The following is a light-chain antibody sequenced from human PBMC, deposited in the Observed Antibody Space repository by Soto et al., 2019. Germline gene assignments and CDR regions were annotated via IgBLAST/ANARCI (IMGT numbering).Light chain of an antibody. CDR2: GAS. V-gene: IGKV3-20*01. Sequence: EIVLTQSPGTLSLSPGERATLSCRASQSVSSSYLAWYQQKPGQAPRLLIYGASSRATGIPDRFSGSGYGTEFTLTISRLEPEDFAVYYCQQYGSSFFTFGPGTKVDIK. J-gene: IGKJ3*01. CDR3: QQYGSSFFT. CDR1: QSVSSSY.